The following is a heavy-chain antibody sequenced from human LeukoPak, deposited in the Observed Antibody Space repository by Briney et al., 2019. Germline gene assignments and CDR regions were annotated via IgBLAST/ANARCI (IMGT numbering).Heavy chain of an antibody. CDR3: AVKRGGYCSSTSCYFSHGMDV. V-gene: IGHV1-69*01. D-gene: IGHD2-2*01. Sequence: ASVKVSCKASGGTFSSYAISWVRQAPGQGLEWMGGIIPIFGTANYAQKLQGRVTITADESTSTAYMELSSLRSEDTAVYYCAVKRGGYCSSTSCYFSHGMDVWGKGTTVTVSS. CDR2: IIPIFGTA. CDR1: GGTFSSYA. J-gene: IGHJ6*04.